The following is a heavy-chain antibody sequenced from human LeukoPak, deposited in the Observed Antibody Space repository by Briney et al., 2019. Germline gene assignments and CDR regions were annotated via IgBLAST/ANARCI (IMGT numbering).Heavy chain of an antibody. V-gene: IGHV4-39*07. CDR1: GGSNSSSSYY. CDR2: ICYSGST. J-gene: IGHJ4*02. D-gene: IGHD1-26*01. CDR3: ARAERAYSGSYFDY. Sequence: SETLSLTCTVSGGSNSSSSYYWGWIRQPPGKGLEWIGSICYSGSTYYNPSLKSRVTISVDTSKNQFSLKLSSVTAADTAVYYCARAERAYSGSYFDYWGQGTLVTVSS.